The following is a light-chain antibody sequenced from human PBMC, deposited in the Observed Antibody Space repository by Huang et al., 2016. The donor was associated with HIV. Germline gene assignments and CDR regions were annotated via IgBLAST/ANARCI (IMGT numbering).Light chain of an antibody. Sequence: DIVMTQSPDSLAVSLGERATINCKSNWSLLYSSNSKNYLAWYKQRPGQPPNLLIYWASTRESGVPDRFSGSGSGTDFTLTITSLQAEDVAIYYCQQYYSLPLTFGGGTKVEIK. CDR2: WAS. CDR1: WSLLYSSNSKNY. CDR3: QQYYSLPLT. J-gene: IGKJ4*01. V-gene: IGKV4-1*01.